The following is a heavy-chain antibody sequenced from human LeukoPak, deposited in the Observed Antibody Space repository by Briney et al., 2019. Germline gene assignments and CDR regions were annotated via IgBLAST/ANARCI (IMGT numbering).Heavy chain of an antibody. Sequence: PSETLSLTCTVSGGSISSSSYYWGWIRQPPGKGREWIGNIYYSGSTFYNPSLKSRATISVDTYKNHFSLTLSSVTAADTAVYCCARLRNWNYFYNYWGQGTLVTVSS. CDR3: ARLRNWNYFYNY. CDR1: GGSISSSSYY. V-gene: IGHV4-39*02. CDR2: IYYSGST. D-gene: IGHD1-7*01. J-gene: IGHJ4*02.